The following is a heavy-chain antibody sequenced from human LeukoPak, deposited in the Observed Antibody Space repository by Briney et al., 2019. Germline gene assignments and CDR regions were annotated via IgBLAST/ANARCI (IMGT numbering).Heavy chain of an antibody. CDR2: ISAYNGNT. Sequence: ASVKVSCKASGYTFTSYDINWVRQAPGQGLEWMGWISAYNGNTNYAQKLQGRVTMTTDTSTSTAYMELRSLRSDDTAVYYCARDLNDFWSGYYRDPPEYFQHWGQGTLVTVSS. CDR1: GYTFTSYD. V-gene: IGHV1-18*01. D-gene: IGHD3-3*01. J-gene: IGHJ1*01. CDR3: ARDLNDFWSGYYRDPPEYFQH.